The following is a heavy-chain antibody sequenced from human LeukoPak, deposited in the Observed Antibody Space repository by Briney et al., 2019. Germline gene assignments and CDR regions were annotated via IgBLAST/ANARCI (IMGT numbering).Heavy chain of an antibody. V-gene: IGHV4-34*01. J-gene: IGHJ4*02. CDR1: GGSFSGYY. CDR3: ARSKHPSPLLY. D-gene: IGHD2/OR15-2a*01. Sequence: KPSETLSLTCAVYGGSFSGYYWSWIRQPLGKGLEWIGEINHSGSTNYNPSLKSRVTISVDTSKNQFSLKLSSVTAADTAVYYCARSKHPSPLLYWGQGTLVTVSS. CDR2: INHSGST.